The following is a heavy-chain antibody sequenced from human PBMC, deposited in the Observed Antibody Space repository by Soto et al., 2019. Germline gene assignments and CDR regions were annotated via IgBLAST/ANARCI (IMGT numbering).Heavy chain of an antibody. CDR2: FDPEDGET. V-gene: IGHV1-24*01. J-gene: IGHJ3*02. Sequence: ASVKVSCKVSGYTLTELSMHWVRQAPGKGLEWMGGFDPEDGETIYAQKFQGRVTMTEDTSTDTAYMELSSLRSEDTAVYYCAGIVVVPAATAAFDIRGQGTMVTVSS. CDR1: GYTLTELS. CDR3: AGIVVVPAATAAFDI. D-gene: IGHD2-2*01.